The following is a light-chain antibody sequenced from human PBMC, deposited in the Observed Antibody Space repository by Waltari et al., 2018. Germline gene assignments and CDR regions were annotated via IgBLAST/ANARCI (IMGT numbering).Light chain of an antibody. CDR1: RYNVGYNF. CDR2: EDS. J-gene: IGLJ3*02. Sequence: QSLLTQPPSVSAAPGQTVTIPCSGTRYNVGYNFVSWYQKFPGAAPKLLLYEDSKRPSGIPDLFSGSKSGTSATLDITGLLSGDEADYYCGAWDASVNIWVFGGGTTLTVL. CDR3: GAWDASVNIWV. V-gene: IGLV1-51*02.